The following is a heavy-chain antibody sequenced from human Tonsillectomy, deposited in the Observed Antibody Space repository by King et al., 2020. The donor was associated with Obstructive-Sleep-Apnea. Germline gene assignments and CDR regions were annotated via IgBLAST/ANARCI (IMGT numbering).Heavy chain of an antibody. Sequence: VQLVESGAEVKKPGSSVKVSCKASGGTFSSYAISWVRQAPGQGLEWMGGIIPIFGTANYAQKFQGRVTITADESTSTDYMELSSLRSEDTAVYYCARGARGDVVVPAASEYFQHWGQGTLVTVSS. V-gene: IGHV1-69*01. CDR3: ARGARGDVVVPAASEYFQH. D-gene: IGHD2-2*01. CDR2: IIPIFGTA. J-gene: IGHJ1*01. CDR1: GGTFSSYA.